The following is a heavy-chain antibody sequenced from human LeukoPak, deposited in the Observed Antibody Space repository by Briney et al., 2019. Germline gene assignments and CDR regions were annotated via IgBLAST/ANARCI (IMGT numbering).Heavy chain of an antibody. D-gene: IGHD5-18*01. CDR1: GGSISSYY. CDR2: IYYSGST. J-gene: IGHJ4*02. Sequence: PSETLSLTCTVSGGSISSYYWSWIRQPPGKGLEWIGNIYYSGSTNYNPSLKSRVTISVDTSKNQFSLKLSSVTAADTAVYYCARGYSYGHPFDYWGQGTLVTVSS. CDR3: ARGYSYGHPFDY. V-gene: IGHV4-59*01.